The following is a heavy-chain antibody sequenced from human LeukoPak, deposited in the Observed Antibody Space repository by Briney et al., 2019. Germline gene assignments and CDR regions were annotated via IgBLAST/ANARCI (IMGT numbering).Heavy chain of an antibody. V-gene: IGHV3-23*01. CDR3: AKVFDGNFDY. D-gene: IGHD2-15*01. CDR2: ISWNSGSI. J-gene: IGHJ4*02. CDR1: GFTFSSYS. Sequence: GGSLRLSCAASGFTFSSYSMNWVRQAPGKGLEWVSGISWNSGSIGYADSVKGRFTISRDNSKNTLYLQMNSLRAEDTAVYYCAKVFDGNFDYWGQGTLVTVSS.